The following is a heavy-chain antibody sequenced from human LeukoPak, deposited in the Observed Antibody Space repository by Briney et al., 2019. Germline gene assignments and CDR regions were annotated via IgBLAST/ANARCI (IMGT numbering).Heavy chain of an antibody. D-gene: IGHD5-12*01. V-gene: IGHV3-30*02. Sequence: PGGSLRLSSAASGFTFSSYGMHWVRQAPGEGLEWVAFIRYDGSNSYYIDSVKGRFTISRDNSKNTLYLQMNSLRAEDTAVYYCAKDQWIEQMLGSHCDYWGQGTLVTVSS. J-gene: IGHJ4*02. CDR3: AKDQWIEQMLGSHCDY. CDR1: GFTFSSYG. CDR2: IRYDGSNS.